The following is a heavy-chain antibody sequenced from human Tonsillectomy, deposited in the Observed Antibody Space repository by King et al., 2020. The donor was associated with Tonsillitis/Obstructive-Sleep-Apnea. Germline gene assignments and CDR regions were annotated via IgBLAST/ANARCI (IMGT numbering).Heavy chain of an antibody. CDR3: ARGVAVRKYYDFWSGYRAY. Sequence: VQLQQWGAGLLKPSETLSLTCAVYGGSFSGYYWSWIRQPPGKGLEWIGEINHNGSTTYNPSLKSRVTISVDTSKNQFSLKLSSVTAADTAVYYCARGVAVRKYYDFWSGYRAYWGQGTLVTVPS. V-gene: IGHV4-34*01. CDR2: INHNGST. J-gene: IGHJ4*02. CDR1: GGSFSGYY. D-gene: IGHD3-3*01.